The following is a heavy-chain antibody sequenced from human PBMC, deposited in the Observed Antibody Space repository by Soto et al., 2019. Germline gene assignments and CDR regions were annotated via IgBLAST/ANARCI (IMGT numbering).Heavy chain of an antibody. CDR1: GFTCGSYG. V-gene: IGHV3-23*01. J-gene: IGHJ6*02. CDR3: AKAKGRSNFYYSGLDV. D-gene: IGHD1-26*01. Sequence: PWWSLRLSCSASGFTCGSYGMTWCRQAPGKGLECVSGITAATGTTYYADSVKGRFTISRDLSTNTLFLQMNSLRAADSAVYYCAKAKGRSNFYYSGLDVWGQGTTVTVSS. CDR2: ITAATGTT.